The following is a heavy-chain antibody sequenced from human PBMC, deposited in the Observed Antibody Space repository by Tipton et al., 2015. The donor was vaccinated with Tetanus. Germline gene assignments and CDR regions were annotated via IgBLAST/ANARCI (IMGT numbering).Heavy chain of an antibody. CDR3: AKSDGAQTSGWYPSLYFDF. D-gene: IGHD6-19*01. Sequence: TLSLTCSVSGGSISSYFWSWIRQSPGQGLEWIGLIYYSGSTSYNPSLKSRVTISVDTSKNQLSLKLTSMTAADTAVYFCAKSDGAQTSGWYPSLYFDFWGQGTLVTVSS. CDR2: IYYSGST. J-gene: IGHJ4*02. CDR1: GGSISSYF. V-gene: IGHV4-59*12.